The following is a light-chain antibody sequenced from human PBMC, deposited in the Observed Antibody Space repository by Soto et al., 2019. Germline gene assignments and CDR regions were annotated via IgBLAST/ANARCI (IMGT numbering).Light chain of an antibody. V-gene: IGKV3-11*01. J-gene: IGKJ4*01. Sequence: EIVLTQYPGTLSLSPGERATLSCRASQKISSYLAWYQQKPGQAPRLLIYDASNRATGIPARFSGSGSGTDFTLTISSLEPEDFAVYYCQQRSNWPPLTFGGGTKVEIK. CDR1: QKISSY. CDR2: DAS. CDR3: QQRSNWPPLT.